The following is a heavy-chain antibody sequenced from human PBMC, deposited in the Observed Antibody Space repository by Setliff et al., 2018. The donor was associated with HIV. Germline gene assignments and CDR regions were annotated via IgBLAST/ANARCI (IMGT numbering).Heavy chain of an antibody. CDR2: IYISGRT. J-gene: IGHJ5*02. CDR1: GGSISSSTDY. V-gene: IGHV4-61*10. CDR3: ARSQYYDTSGDPPSNWFDP. Sequence: SETLSLTCTVSGGSISSSTDYWSWIRQPAGKGLEWIGQIYISGRTNYNPSLKSRLNILVDTPKNQFSLKLSFVTAADTAVYYCARSQYYDTSGDPPSNWFDPWGQGTLVTVSS. D-gene: IGHD3-22*01.